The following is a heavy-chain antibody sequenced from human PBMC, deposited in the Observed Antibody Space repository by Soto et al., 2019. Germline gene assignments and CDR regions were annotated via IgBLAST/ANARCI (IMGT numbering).Heavy chain of an antibody. CDR1: GVSINRGDYY. J-gene: IGHJ4*02. D-gene: IGHD2-2*03. Sequence: QVRLQESGTKLVRPSQTLSLTCSVSGVSINRGDYYWSWIRQSPGRRLEWIGSIYYIGDTNYNPSRGGRVTMSVDTSKNQFSLDLQSVVAAYTAVYFCAREGLDFVQVPYYWGQGTLITVSS. V-gene: IGHV4-30-4*01. CDR3: AREGLDFVQVPYY. CDR2: IYYIGDT.